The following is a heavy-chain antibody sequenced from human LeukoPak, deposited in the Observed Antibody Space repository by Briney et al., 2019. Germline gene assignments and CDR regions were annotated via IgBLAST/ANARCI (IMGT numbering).Heavy chain of an antibody. V-gene: IGHV4-61*01. Sequence: SETLSLTCNVSGGSVSSGTYYWTWIRQSPGKGLEWIGCFYNSGSANYNPSLKSRVTISVDTSKNQFSLKLSSVTAADTAVYYCARDYRGSYPNWFDPWGQGTLVTVSS. D-gene: IGHD1-26*01. CDR2: FYNSGSA. J-gene: IGHJ5*02. CDR3: ARDYRGSYPNWFDP. CDR1: GGSVSSGTYY.